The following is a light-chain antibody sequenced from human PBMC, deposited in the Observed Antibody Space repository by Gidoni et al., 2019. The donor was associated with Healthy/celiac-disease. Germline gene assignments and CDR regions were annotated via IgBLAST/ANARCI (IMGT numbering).Light chain of an antibody. CDR1: KLGEKY. Sequence: SYELTQPPSVSVSPGQTASITCSGDKLGEKYSSWYQQKPGQSPVLVIYQDTKRPSGIPERFSGSNSGNTATLTISWTQAMDEADYYCQTWDSRNVVFGGGTKLTVL. J-gene: IGLJ2*01. CDR2: QDT. CDR3: QTWDSRNVV. V-gene: IGLV3-1*01.